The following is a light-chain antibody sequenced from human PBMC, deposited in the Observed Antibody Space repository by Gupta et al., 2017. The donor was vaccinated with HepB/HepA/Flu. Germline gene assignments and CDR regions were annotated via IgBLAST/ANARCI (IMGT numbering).Light chain of an antibody. CDR2: DVS. CDR3: SSYTSSSRDV. Sequence: QSALTQPASVSGSPGQSITISCTGTISDVGGYNYVSWYQQHPGKAPKLMIYDVSNRPSGVSNRFSGSKSGNTASLTISGLQAEDEADYYCSSYTSSSRDVFGTGTKVTVL. CDR1: ISDVGGYNY. V-gene: IGLV2-14*01. J-gene: IGLJ1*01.